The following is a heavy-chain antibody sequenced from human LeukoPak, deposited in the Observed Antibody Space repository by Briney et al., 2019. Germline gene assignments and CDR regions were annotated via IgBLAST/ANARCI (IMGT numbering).Heavy chain of an antibody. Sequence: ASVKVSCKASGYTFSSNPMIWVRQAPGQGLEWMGWIDTNTGDPSNAQGFTGRFVFSLDTSVSTTFLHINNLKADDTAVYFCARGGGARLRYPFDYWGQGTLVTVSS. D-gene: IGHD3-16*01. V-gene: IGHV7-4-1*02. J-gene: IGHJ4*02. CDR2: IDTNTGDP. CDR3: ARGGGARLRYPFDY. CDR1: GYTFSSNP.